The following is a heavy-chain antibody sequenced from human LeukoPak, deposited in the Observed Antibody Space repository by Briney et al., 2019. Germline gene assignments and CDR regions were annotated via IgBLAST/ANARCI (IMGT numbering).Heavy chain of an antibody. CDR2: INSDGSST. Sequence: GGSLRLSCAASGFTFSSCWMHWVRQAPGKGLVWVSRINSDGSSTSYADSVKGRFTISRDNAKNTLYLQMNSLRAEDTAVYYCARGASWAGNFDYWGQGTLVTVSS. CDR1: GFTFSSCW. D-gene: IGHD1-1*01. V-gene: IGHV3-74*01. CDR3: ARGASWAGNFDY. J-gene: IGHJ4*02.